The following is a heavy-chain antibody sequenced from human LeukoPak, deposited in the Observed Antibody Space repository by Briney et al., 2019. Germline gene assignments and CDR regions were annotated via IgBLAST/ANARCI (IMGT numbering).Heavy chain of an antibody. CDR1: GFSLRSSGVG. J-gene: IGHJ4*02. Sequence: KVSGPTLVKPTQTLTLTCTFSGFSLRSSGVGVGWIRQPPGKALEWLALIYWDDEKRYIPSLRSRLTITKDTSKNQVFLTMTNMDPVDTGTYYCIHNRDSSSCQNWGQGTLVTVSS. D-gene: IGHD6-13*01. CDR2: IYWDDEK. V-gene: IGHV2-5*04. CDR3: IHNRDSSSCQN.